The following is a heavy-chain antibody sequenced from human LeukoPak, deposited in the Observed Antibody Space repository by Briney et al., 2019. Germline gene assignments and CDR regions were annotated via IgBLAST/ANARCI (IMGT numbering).Heavy chain of an antibody. CDR1: GYSFTSSW. CDR3: AIYSDTYYFDH. CDR2: IYPGDSDT. J-gene: IGHJ4*02. D-gene: IGHD1-26*01. V-gene: IGHV5-51*01. Sequence: GESLKISCKGSGYSFTSSWIGWVRQMPGKGLEWMGIIYPGDSDTRYSPSFQGQATISADKSISTAYLQWSSLKASDTAMYYCAIYSDTYYFDHWGQGTLSPSPQ.